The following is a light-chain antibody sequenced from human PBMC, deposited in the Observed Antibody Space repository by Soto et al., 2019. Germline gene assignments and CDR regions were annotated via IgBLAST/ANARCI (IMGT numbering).Light chain of an antibody. Sequence: EIVMTQSPATLSVSPGERATLSCRASQSVKSDLAWYQQKPGQAPRLLIYGASSRATGIPARFSGSGSGTEFTLTINSLQSEDFAIYYCQQYNNWVTFGGGAKVEIK. V-gene: IGKV3-15*01. CDR2: GAS. CDR3: QQYNNWVT. CDR1: QSVKSD. J-gene: IGKJ4*01.